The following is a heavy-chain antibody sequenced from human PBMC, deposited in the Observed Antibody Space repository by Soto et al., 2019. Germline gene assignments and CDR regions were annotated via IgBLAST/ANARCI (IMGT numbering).Heavy chain of an antibody. CDR3: ARHVDTAMVTSYFDY. CDR1: GGSISSSSYY. J-gene: IGHJ4*02. D-gene: IGHD5-18*01. V-gene: IGHV4-39*01. CDR2: IYYSGST. Sequence: QLQLQESGPGLVKPSETLSLTCTVSGGSISSSSYYWGWIRQPPGKGLEWIGSIYYSGSTYYNPSLKSRVTISVDTSKNQSSLKLSSVTAADTAVYYCARHVDTAMVTSYFDYWGQGTLVTVSS.